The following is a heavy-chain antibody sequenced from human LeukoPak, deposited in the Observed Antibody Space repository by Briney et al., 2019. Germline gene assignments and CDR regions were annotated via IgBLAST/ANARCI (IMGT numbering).Heavy chain of an antibody. CDR1: GYTFTSYA. CDR2: INAGNGNT. V-gene: IGHV1-3*01. Sequence: ASVKVSCKASGYTFTSYAMHWVRQAPGQRLEWMGWINAGNGNTKYSQKFQGRVTITRDTSASTAYMELSSLRSEDMAVYYCARVAGGRDGYNRPYCFDYWGQGTLVTVSS. D-gene: IGHD5-24*01. J-gene: IGHJ4*02. CDR3: ARVAGGRDGYNRPYCFDY.